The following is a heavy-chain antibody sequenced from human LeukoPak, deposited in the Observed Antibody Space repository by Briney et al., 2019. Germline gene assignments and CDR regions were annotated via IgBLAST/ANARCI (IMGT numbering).Heavy chain of an antibody. CDR3: ARDKIVGPTKFDS. Sequence: GGSLRLSCVASGVTFSNYAVSWVRQAPEKGLDWVSVISGSAHKIRYADSVKGRFTISRDNAKSSLYLQMNSLRVEDTAVYYCARDKIVGPTKFDSWGQGTLVTVSS. D-gene: IGHD1-26*01. V-gene: IGHV3-23*01. J-gene: IGHJ4*02. CDR2: ISGSAHKI. CDR1: GVTFSNYA.